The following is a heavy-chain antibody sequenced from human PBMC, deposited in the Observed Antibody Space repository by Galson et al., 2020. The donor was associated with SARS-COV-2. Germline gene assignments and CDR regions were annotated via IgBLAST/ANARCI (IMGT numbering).Heavy chain of an antibody. CDR3: ARDQTTYYDFWSGYFYYFDY. J-gene: IGHJ4*02. CDR2: FSSYNGNT. V-gene: IGHV1-18*04. D-gene: IGHD3-3*01. CDR1: GYIFTSYG. Sequence: SVKVSSTASGYIFTSYGISWVRQAPGQGLEWMGWFSSYNGNTHYAQKLQGRVTMTTDTSTSTAYMELRSLISDDTAVYYCARDQTTYYDFWSGYFYYFDYWGQGTLVTVSS.